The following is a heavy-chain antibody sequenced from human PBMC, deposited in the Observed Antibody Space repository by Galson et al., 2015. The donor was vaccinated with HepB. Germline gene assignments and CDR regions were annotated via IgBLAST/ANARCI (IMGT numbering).Heavy chain of an antibody. J-gene: IGHJ6*03. CDR3: ARKACSSTSCRHYYYYYMDV. V-gene: IGHV7-4-1*01. CDR1: GYTFTSYA. Sequence: SVKVSCKASGYTFTSYAMNWVRQAPGQGLEWMGWINTNTGNPTYAQGFTGRFVFSLDTSVSTAYLQIGSLKAEDTAVYYCARKACSSTSCRHYYYYYMDVWGKGTTVTVSS. D-gene: IGHD2-2*01. CDR2: INTNTGNP.